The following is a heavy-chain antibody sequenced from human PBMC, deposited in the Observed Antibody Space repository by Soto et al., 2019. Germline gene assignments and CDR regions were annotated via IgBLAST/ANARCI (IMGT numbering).Heavy chain of an antibody. CDR2: MYHSGST. J-gene: IGHJ4*02. CDR3: ASLPDY. Sequence: QLQLQESGSGLVKPSQTLSLTCAVSGGSISSGGYSWSWIRQPPGKGLEWIGYMYHSGSTYYNPSLKTRVTKSTARSNDQFSVQLSSVTAADTAVYFFASLPDYWGQGILVTVSS. V-gene: IGHV4-30-2*01. CDR1: GGSISSGGYS.